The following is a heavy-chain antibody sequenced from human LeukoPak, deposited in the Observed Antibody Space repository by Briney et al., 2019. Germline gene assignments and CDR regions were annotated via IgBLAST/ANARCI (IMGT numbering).Heavy chain of an antibody. CDR1: GGSISSSSYY. CDR3: AGESYYDSSGYYYLDY. V-gene: IGHV4-61*01. CDR2: IYYSGST. D-gene: IGHD3-22*01. J-gene: IGHJ4*02. Sequence: PSETLSLTCTVSGGSISSSSYYWSWIRQPPGKGLEWIGYIYYSGSTNYNPSLKSRVTISVDTSKNQFSLKLSSVTAADTAVYYCAGESYYDSSGYYYLDYWGQGTLVTVSS.